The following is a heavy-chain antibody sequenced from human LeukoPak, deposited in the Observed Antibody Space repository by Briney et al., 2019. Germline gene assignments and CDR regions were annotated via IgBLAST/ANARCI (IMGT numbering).Heavy chain of an antibody. J-gene: IGHJ4*02. CDR3: ARNYYDSSGYPDY. CDR2: IYYSGST. Sequence: SETLSLTCTVSGGSISSSSYYWGWIRQPPGKGLEWIGSIYYSGSTYYNPSLKSRVTISVDTSKNQFSLKLSSVTAADTAVYYCARNYYDSSGYPDYWGQGTLVTVSS. CDR1: GGSISSSSYY. V-gene: IGHV4-39*07. D-gene: IGHD3-22*01.